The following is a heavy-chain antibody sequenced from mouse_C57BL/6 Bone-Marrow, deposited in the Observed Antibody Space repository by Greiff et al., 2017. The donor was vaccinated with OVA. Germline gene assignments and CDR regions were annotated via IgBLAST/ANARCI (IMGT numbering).Heavy chain of an antibody. CDR2: IDPSDSYT. Sequence: QVQLQQPGAELVMPGASVKLSCKASGYTFTSYWMHWVKQRPGQGLEWIGEIDPSDSYTNYNQKFKGKSTLTVDKSSSTAYMQLSSLTSEDSAVYYFARWSYPYYFDYWGQGTTLTVSS. CDR1: GYTFTSYW. J-gene: IGHJ2*01. V-gene: IGHV1-69*01. D-gene: IGHD1-1*01. CDR3: ARWSYPYYFDY.